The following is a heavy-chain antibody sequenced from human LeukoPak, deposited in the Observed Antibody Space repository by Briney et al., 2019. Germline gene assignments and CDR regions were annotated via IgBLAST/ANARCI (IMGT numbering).Heavy chain of an antibody. Sequence: SETLSLTCTVSGGSISSGSYYWSWIRQPAGKGLEWIGRIYTSGSTNYNPSLKSRVPISVDTSKNQFSLRLSSVTAADTAVYYCARSSPVGATFYFDYWGQGTLVTVSS. J-gene: IGHJ4*02. CDR3: ARSSPVGATFYFDY. CDR1: GGSISSGSYY. CDR2: IYTSGST. D-gene: IGHD1-26*01. V-gene: IGHV4-61*02.